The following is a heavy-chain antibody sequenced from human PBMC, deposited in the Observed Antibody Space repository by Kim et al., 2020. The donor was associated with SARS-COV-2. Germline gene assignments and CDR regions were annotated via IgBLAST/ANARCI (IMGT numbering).Heavy chain of an antibody. D-gene: IGHD6-13*01. J-gene: IGHJ4*02. CDR2: VYYSGST. CDR3: ARQFNWVAGYSFDY. CDR1: GGSISSSSYY. Sequence: SETLSLTCTVSGGSISSSSYYWDWIRQPPGKGLEWIGSVYYSGSTYYNPSLKSRVTISVDTSKNQFSLKLSSVTAADTAVYYCARQFNWVAGYSFDYWGQGTLVTVSS. V-gene: IGHV4-39*01.